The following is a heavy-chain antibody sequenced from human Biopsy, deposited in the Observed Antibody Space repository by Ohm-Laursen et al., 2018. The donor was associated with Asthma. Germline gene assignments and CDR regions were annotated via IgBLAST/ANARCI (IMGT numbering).Heavy chain of an antibody. CDR2: ISKDASTQ. Sequence: SLRLSCTAFGFSFSNFAIHWVRQAPGKGLEWVGVISKDASTQDYADSVKGRFTMARDNSKNTLYLQMNSLRAEDTAVYYCAKERYYDFWSGYPIWGQGTMVTVSS. D-gene: IGHD3-3*01. V-gene: IGHV3-30*18. CDR1: GFSFSNFA. CDR3: AKERYYDFWSGYPI. J-gene: IGHJ3*02.